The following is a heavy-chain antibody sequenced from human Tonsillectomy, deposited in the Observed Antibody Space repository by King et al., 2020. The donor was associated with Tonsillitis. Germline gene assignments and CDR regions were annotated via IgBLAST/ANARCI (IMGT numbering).Heavy chain of an antibody. CDR3: ARASSPPGGVPYYYGMDV. V-gene: IGHV4-59*08. D-gene: IGHD3-10*01. CDR1: GGSISSYH. Sequence: QLQESGPGLVKPSETLSLTCTVSGGSISSYHWSWIRQPPGKGLEWIGYIYYSGSTNYNPSLKSRVTISVDTSKNQFSLKLSSVNAADTAVYYCARASSPPGGVPYYYGMDVWGQGTTVTVSS. J-gene: IGHJ6*02. CDR2: IYYSGST.